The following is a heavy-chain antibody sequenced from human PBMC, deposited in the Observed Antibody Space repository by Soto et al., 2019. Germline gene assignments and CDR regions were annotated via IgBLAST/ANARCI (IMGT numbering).Heavy chain of an antibody. CDR3: ARVGTYYYDSSGYSPFGY. Sequence: QVQLVQSGAEVKTPGSSMKVSCRASGGTFTTYGISWVRQGPGQGLEWMGGIIPIFGTPNYAQKFQGRVTITADESTRTAYMELSSLRYEDTAVYYCARVGTYYYDSSGYSPFGYWGQGTLVTVSS. J-gene: IGHJ4*02. V-gene: IGHV1-69*12. CDR1: GGTFTTYG. D-gene: IGHD3-22*01. CDR2: IIPIFGTP.